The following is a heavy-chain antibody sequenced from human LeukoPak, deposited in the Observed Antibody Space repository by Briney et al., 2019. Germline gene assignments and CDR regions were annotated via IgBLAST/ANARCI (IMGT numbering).Heavy chain of an antibody. V-gene: IGHV3-21*01. CDR1: GFSFSTYN. J-gene: IGHJ4*02. CDR3: ARGGDNYGYIFDY. CDR2: ITSTGSYV. Sequence: GGSLRLSCEASGFSFSTYNMNWVRQAPGKRLEWISSITSTGSYVFYADSVRGRFTISRDNAKNSLYLQMNNLRAEDTAVYYCARGGDNYGYIFDYWGQGTLVTVSS. D-gene: IGHD5-18*01.